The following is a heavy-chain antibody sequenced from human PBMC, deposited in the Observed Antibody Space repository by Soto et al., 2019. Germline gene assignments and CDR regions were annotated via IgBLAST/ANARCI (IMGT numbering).Heavy chain of an antibody. Sequence: GGSLRLSCAVSGFAFSSYAMHWVRQAPGQALEWVSTISYDTTKEDYADSVKGRFTISRDNSKRMVFLQMRSLSTDDMAVYYCATEALSLLTVVAPTFGYWGQGMLVTVSS. CDR2: ISYDTTKE. CDR1: GFAFSSYA. J-gene: IGHJ1*01. V-gene: IGHV3-30-3*01. D-gene: IGHD3-16*01. CDR3: ATEALSLLTVVAPTFGY.